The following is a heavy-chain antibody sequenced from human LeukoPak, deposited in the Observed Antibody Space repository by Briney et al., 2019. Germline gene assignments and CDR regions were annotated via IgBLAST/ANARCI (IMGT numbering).Heavy chain of an antibody. J-gene: IGHJ4*02. CDR3: AKDQLERREFPYYFDY. D-gene: IGHD1-1*01. Sequence: GGSLRLSCAASGFTFSIYAMSWVRQAPEKGLEWVSAISGGGGSTYYADSVKGRFTISRDNSKNTLYLQMNSLRVEDTAVYYCAKDQLERREFPYYFDYWGQGTLVTVSS. CDR1: GFTFSIYA. V-gene: IGHV3-23*01. CDR2: ISGGGGST.